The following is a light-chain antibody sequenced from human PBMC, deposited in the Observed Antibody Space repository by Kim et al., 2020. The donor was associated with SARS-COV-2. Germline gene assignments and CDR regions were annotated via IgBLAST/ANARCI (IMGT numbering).Light chain of an antibody. Sequence: APGKTARITCGGNNMGRKSVHWYQQKPGQAPVLVIYYDNDRPSGIPERFSGSNSGNTATLTLSRVEAGDEADYYCQVWDSSSDHVVFGGGTQLTVL. CDR1: NMGRKS. J-gene: IGLJ2*01. CDR2: YDN. V-gene: IGLV3-21*04. CDR3: QVWDSSSDHVV.